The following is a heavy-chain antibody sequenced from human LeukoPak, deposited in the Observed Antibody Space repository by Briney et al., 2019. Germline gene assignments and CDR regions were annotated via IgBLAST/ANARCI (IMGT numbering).Heavy chain of an antibody. CDR2: ISAYNGNT. V-gene: IGHV1-18*01. CDR1: GYTFTSYG. Sequence: GASVKVSCKASGYTFTSYGISWVRQAPGQGLEWMGWISAYNGNTNYAQKLQGRVTMTTDTPTSTAYMELRSLRSDDTAVYYCARIKYSSSWTTYYYYYMDVWGKGTTVTISS. D-gene: IGHD6-13*01. J-gene: IGHJ6*03. CDR3: ARIKYSSSWTTYYYYYMDV.